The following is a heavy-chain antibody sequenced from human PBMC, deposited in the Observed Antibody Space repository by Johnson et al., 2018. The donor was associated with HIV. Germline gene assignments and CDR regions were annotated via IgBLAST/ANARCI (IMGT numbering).Heavy chain of an antibody. V-gene: IGHV3-72*01. CDR3: ARDSVDHGDYRVAFDI. Sequence: EVQLVESGGGLVQPGGSLRLSCAASGFTFSDHYMDWVRQAPGKGLEWVGRTKNKANSYTTEYAASVKGRFTISRDDSKNTLYLQMNSLRADDTAVYYCARDSVDHGDYRVAFDIWGQGTMVTVSS. D-gene: IGHD4-17*01. CDR1: GFTFSDHY. J-gene: IGHJ3*02. CDR2: TKNKANSYTT.